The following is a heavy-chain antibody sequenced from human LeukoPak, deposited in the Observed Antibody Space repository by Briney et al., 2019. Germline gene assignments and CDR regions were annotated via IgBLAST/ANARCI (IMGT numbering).Heavy chain of an antibody. CDR1: GFTFSSYG. J-gene: IGHJ5*02. CDR2: ISYDGGNK. Sequence: GGSLRLSCAASGFTFSSYGMHWVRQAPGKGLEWVAVISYDGGNKYYADSVKGRFTISRDNSKNTLYLQMNSLRAEDTAVYYCAKGSGWYVSWGQGTLVTVSS. CDR3: AKGSGWYVS. V-gene: IGHV3-30*18. D-gene: IGHD6-19*01.